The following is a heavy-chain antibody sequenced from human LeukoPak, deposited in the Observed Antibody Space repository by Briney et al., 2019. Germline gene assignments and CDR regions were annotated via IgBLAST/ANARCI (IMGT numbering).Heavy chain of an antibody. CDR3: ARASITYYYYYYMGV. Sequence: SATLSLTCTVSGGSITNYYWTWIRQPPGKGLEWIGYIHYSGSTNYNPSLKSRVTISVDTSKNQFSLKLSSVTAADTAVYYCARASITYYYYYYMGVWGKGTTVTVSS. CDR2: IHYSGST. CDR1: GGSITNYY. D-gene: IGHD1-14*01. J-gene: IGHJ6*03. V-gene: IGHV4-59*01.